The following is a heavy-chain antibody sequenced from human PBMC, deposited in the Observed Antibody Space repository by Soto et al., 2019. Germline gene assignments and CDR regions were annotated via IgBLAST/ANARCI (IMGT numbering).Heavy chain of an antibody. CDR1: GFTFSNYG. J-gene: IGHJ4*02. CDR2: ISNSGGST. Sequence: DVQVLESGGGLVQPGGSLRLSCAASGFTFSNYGMSWVRQAPGTGLEWVSSISNSGGSTYYADSVKGRSTITRDTSKNTLYLNIDSTRVEDTAIYYCAKPSNQITMIRGVGYFDYWGQGSLVTASS. CDR3: AKPSNQITMIRGVGYFDY. D-gene: IGHD3-10*01. V-gene: IGHV3-23*01.